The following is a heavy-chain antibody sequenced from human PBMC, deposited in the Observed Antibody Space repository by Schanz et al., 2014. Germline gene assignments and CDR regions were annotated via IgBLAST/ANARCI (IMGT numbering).Heavy chain of an antibody. J-gene: IGHJ3*01. Sequence: EVRLVESGGGLVEPGGSLRLSCSGSGFTFSEVYMSWVRQAPGKGLEWVSSLYIGGGSTRYADSVKGRFIISRDSSKNTLFLQMNSLRADDTAVYFCARDEGRDGYNLAFDVWGQGTLVTVSS. CDR2: LYIGGGST. CDR1: GFTFSEVY. CDR3: ARDEGRDGYNLAFDV. D-gene: IGHD5-12*01. V-gene: IGHV3-66*01.